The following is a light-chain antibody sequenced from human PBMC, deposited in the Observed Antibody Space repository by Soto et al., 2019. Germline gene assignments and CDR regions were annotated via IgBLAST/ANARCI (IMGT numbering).Light chain of an antibody. J-gene: IGLJ2*01. Sequence: QSALTQPASVSGSPGQSINISCTGTSSNVGTYNVVSWYQQHPGKAPKLIIYEVSKRPSVVSYRFSGSKSGNTASLTISGLQAEDEADYHCCSYADINTVIFGGGTQLTVL. CDR1: SSNVGTYNV. CDR2: EVS. V-gene: IGLV2-23*02. CDR3: CSYADINTVI.